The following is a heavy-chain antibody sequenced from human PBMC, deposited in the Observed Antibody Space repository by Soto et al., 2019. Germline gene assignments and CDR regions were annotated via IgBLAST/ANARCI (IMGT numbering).Heavy chain of an antibody. Sequence: QVQVVQSGAEVKKPGSSVKVSCKVSGGIFTNNAISWVRQAPGQGLERLGGVIPLFDTAYYAQTFRGRLRISADGATTTAYMELSGMTSADTAVYCCATGGHNDGYNFYHGMDVWGQGTTVTVS. D-gene: IGHD5-18*01. V-gene: IGHV1-69*01. CDR3: ATGGHNDGYNFYHGMDV. J-gene: IGHJ6*02. CDR2: VIPLFDTA. CDR1: GGIFTNNA.